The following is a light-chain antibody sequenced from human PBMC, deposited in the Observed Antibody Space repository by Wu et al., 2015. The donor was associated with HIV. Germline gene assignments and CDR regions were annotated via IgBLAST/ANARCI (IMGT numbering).Light chain of an antibody. CDR3: QQSYSSPFD. CDR2: DAS. J-gene: IGKJ3*01. V-gene: IGKV1-39*01. Sequence: DIQMTQSPSSLSASVGDRVSITCRASQRIGRYLNWYQHKPGKAPKLLIYDASSSQSGVPSRFGGSGFGTDFTLSISSLQPEDFATYYCQQSYSSPFDFGPGTTVDIK. CDR1: QRIGRY.